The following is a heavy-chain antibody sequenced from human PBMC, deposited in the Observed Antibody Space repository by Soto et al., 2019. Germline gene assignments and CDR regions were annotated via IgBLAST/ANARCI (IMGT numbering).Heavy chain of an antibody. CDR2: ISWNSGSI. CDR3: AKSLGNCSGGSCFHY. J-gene: IGHJ4*02. V-gene: IGHV3-9*01. CDR1: GFTFDDYA. Sequence: EVQLVESGGGLVQPGRSLRLSCAASGFTFDDYAMHWVRQAPGKGLEWVSGISWNSGSIGYADSVKGRFTISRDHAKNSLYLQMNSLRAEDTALYYCAKSLGNCSGGSCFHYWGQGTLVTVSS. D-gene: IGHD2-15*01.